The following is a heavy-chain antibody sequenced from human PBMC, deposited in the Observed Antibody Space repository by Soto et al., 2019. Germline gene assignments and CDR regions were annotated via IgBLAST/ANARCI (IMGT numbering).Heavy chain of an antibody. D-gene: IGHD1-1*01. CDR3: AGVGWNRDYYYYGMDV. CDR1: GGTFSSYA. Sequence: GASVKVSCKASGGTFSSYAISWVRQAPGQGLEWMGGIIPIFGTANYAQKFQGRVTITADESTSTAYMELSSLRSEDTAVYYCAGVGWNRDYYYYGMDVWGQGTTVTVS. J-gene: IGHJ6*02. CDR2: IIPIFGTA. V-gene: IGHV1-69*13.